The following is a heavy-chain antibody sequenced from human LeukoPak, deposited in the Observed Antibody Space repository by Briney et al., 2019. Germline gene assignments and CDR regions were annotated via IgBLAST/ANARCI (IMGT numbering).Heavy chain of an antibody. CDR1: GFTFSSHA. CDR3: AKGYYEIHDAFDI. D-gene: IGHD3-9*01. J-gene: IGHJ3*02. V-gene: IGHV3-30*04. Sequence: GGSLRLSCSVAGFTFSSHAMHWVRQAPGKGLEWVAFISYDGRNKYYADSVKGRFTISRDNSKNTLFLQMNSLRAEDTAVYYCAKGYYEIHDAFDIWGQGTMVTVSS. CDR2: ISYDGRNK.